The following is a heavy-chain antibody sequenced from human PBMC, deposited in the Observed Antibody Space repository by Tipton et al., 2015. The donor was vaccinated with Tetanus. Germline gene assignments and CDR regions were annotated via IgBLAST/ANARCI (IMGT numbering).Heavy chain of an antibody. CDR1: GITFSSFA. J-gene: IGHJ4*02. Sequence: SLRLSCAASGITFSSFAMHWVRQAPGKGLEWVSFIAHDGNYKYEVESVKGRFTISRDNSGSTLFLQMNSLRAEDTAVYYCAREYSVGRRRGFGHGGQGARVAVSS. CDR2: IAHDGNYK. D-gene: IGHD5-18*01. V-gene: IGHV3-30-3*01. CDR3: AREYSVGRRRGFGH.